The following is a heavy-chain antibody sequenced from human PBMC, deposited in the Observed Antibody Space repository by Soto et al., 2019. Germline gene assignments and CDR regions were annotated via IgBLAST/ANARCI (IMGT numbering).Heavy chain of an antibody. CDR3: AKEHDYGGNSPPFDY. D-gene: IGHD4-17*01. CDR2: ISYDGSNK. V-gene: IGHV3-30*18. CDR1: GFTFSSYG. Sequence: GGSLRLSCAASGFTFSSYGMHWVRQAPGKGLEWVAVISYDGSNKYYADSVKGRFTISRDNSKSTLYLQMNSLRAEDTAVYYCAKEHDYGGNSPPFDYWGQGTLVTVSS. J-gene: IGHJ4*02.